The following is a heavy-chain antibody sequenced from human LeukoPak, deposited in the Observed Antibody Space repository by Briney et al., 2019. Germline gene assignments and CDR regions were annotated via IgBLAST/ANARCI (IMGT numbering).Heavy chain of an antibody. Sequence: SETLSLTCAVYGGSFSGYYWSWIRQPPGKGLEWIGEINHSGSTNYNPSLKSRVTISVDTSKNQFSLKLSSVTAADTAVYYCASPFWSGYYTGYYYYGMDVWGQGTTVTVSS. J-gene: IGHJ6*02. CDR2: INHSGST. CDR1: GGSFSGYY. V-gene: IGHV4-34*01. CDR3: ASPFWSGYYTGYYYYGMDV. D-gene: IGHD3-3*01.